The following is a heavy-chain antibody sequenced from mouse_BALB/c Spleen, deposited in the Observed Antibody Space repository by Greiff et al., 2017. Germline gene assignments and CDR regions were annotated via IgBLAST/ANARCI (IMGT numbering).Heavy chain of an antibody. CDR2: IRLKSNNYAT. V-gene: IGHV6-6*02. Sequence: EVKVEESGGGLVQPGGSMKLSCVASGFTFSNYWMNWVRQSPEKGLEWVAEIRLKSNNYATHYAESVKGRFTISRDDSKSSVYLQMNNLRAEDTGIYYCTRRDYEDYFDYWGQGTTLTVSS. D-gene: IGHD2-4*01. CDR1: GFTFSNYW. J-gene: IGHJ2*01. CDR3: TRRDYEDYFDY.